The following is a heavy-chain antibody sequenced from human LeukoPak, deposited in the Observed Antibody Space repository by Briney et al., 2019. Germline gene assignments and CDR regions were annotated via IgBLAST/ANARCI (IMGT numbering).Heavy chain of an antibody. Sequence: PGGSLRLSCEASGFTVSSTHMSWVRQAPGKGLEWVSAIYSNGNTYYTDSVKGRFTISRDNSRNTLDLQMNSLRAEDTAVYYCASSNGAPTDTHYYYMNVWGKGTTVTVSS. CDR3: ASSNGAPTDTHYYYMNV. V-gene: IGHV3-53*01. J-gene: IGHJ6*03. CDR1: GFTVSSTH. D-gene: IGHD4-11*01. CDR2: IYSNGNT.